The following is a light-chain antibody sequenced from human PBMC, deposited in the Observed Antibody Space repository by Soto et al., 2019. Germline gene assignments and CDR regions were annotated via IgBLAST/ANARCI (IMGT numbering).Light chain of an antibody. CDR2: SAS. CDR3: QQAFSFPIT. V-gene: IGKV1-12*01. Sequence: DIQLTQSPSSVSASVGDRVAISCRASQDITNRLAWYQQKPGKAPELLIYSASSLQHGAPSRFSGSGSGTDFTLTISVLQPGDVAIYYCQQAFSFPITFGQGTRLYIK. CDR1: QDITNR. J-gene: IGKJ5*01.